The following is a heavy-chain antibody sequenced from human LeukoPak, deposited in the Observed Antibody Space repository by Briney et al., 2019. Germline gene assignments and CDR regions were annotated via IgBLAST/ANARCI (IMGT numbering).Heavy chain of an antibody. CDR2: INPNSGGT. D-gene: IGHD3-22*01. V-gene: IGHV1-2*02. Sequence: ASVKVSCKASGYTFTSYGISWVRQAPGQGLEWMGWINPNSGGTNYAQKFQGRVTMTRDTSISTAYMELSRLRSDDTAVYYCARDRYDSSGYYYGNFDYWGQGTLVTVSS. CDR3: ARDRYDSSGYYYGNFDY. CDR1: GYTFTSYG. J-gene: IGHJ4*02.